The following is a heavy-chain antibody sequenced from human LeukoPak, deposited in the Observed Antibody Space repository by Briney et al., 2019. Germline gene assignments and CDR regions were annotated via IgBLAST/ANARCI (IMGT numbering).Heavy chain of an antibody. CDR3: AGSDTYSSSWPFDY. CDR1: GFTFSSYS. Sequence: GGSLRLSCAASGFTFSSYSMNWVRQAPGKGLEWVSSISSSSSYIYYADSVKGRFTISRDNAKNSLYLQMNSLRAEDTAVYYCAGSDTYSSSWPFDYWGQGTLVTVSS. V-gene: IGHV3-21*01. D-gene: IGHD6-13*01. J-gene: IGHJ4*02. CDR2: ISSSSSYI.